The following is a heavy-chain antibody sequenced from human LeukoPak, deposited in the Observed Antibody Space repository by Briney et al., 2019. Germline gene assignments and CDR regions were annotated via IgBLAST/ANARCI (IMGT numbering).Heavy chain of an antibody. CDR1: GFTFSNNV. Sequence: GGSLRLSCAASGFTFSNNVMTWVRQAPGKGMEWVTGISGSGDTTYDAGSVKGRFTVSRDNSKNILYLQMNSLRAEDTDIYYCAKAQGFFDHWGQGSLVTVSS. V-gene: IGHV3-23*01. CDR2: ISGSGDTT. CDR3: AKAQGFFDH. J-gene: IGHJ4*02.